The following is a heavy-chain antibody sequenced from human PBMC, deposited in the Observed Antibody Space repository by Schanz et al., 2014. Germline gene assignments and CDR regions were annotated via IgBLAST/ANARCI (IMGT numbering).Heavy chain of an antibody. Sequence: QVQLVQSGAEVKKPGASVKVSCKASGYTFTSYGISWVRQAPGQGLEWMGWISAYNGNTKYPQKLQGRVTMTTDTSTSAAFMEMSSLRSDDTAVYYGARVQIKAATGLVDYWGHGTLVTVSS. CDR3: ARVQIKAATGLVDY. D-gene: IGHD6-13*01. J-gene: IGHJ4*01. V-gene: IGHV1-18*01. CDR1: GYTFTSYG. CDR2: ISAYNGNT.